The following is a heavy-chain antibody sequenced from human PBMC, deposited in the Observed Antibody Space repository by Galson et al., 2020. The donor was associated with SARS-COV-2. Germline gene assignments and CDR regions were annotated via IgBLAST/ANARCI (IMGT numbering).Heavy chain of an antibody. Sequence: ASVKVSCKTSGYRFTSYGISWVRQAPGQGIEWMGWISAYNGNTNYAQKFQGRVTLTTETSTSTAYMDLRSLRSDDTAVYYCARSGDDYGSGRFSYGGQGTLVTVSS. CDR2: ISAYNGNT. V-gene: IGHV1-18*01. CDR1: GYRFTSYG. J-gene: IGHJ4*02. CDR3: ARSGDDYGSGRFSY. D-gene: IGHD3-10*01.